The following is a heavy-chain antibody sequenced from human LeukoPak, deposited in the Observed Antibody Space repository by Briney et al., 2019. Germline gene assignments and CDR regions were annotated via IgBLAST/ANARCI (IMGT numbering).Heavy chain of an antibody. CDR2: IRSKANSYAT. Sequence: GGSLRLSCAASGFTFSGSAMHWVRQASGKGLEWVGRIRSKANSYATAYAASVKGRFTISRDDSKNTAYLQMNSLKTEDTAVYHCTRYSSGWSYWGQGTLVTVSS. CDR3: TRYSSGWSY. J-gene: IGHJ4*02. CDR1: GFTFSGSA. D-gene: IGHD6-19*01. V-gene: IGHV3-73*01.